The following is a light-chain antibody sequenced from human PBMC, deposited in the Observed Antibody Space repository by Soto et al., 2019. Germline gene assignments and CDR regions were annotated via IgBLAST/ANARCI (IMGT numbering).Light chain of an antibody. J-gene: IGLJ3*02. V-gene: IGLV1-44*01. CDR1: SSNIGRNT. Sequence: QSVLTQPPSASGTPGQRVTISCSGSSSNIGRNTVTWYQQVPGTAPKLLISNNNQRPSGVPDRFSASKSGTSASLAISGLRSEDETDYHCATWDDALNAWVFGGGTQLTVL. CDR2: NNN. CDR3: ATWDDALNAWV.